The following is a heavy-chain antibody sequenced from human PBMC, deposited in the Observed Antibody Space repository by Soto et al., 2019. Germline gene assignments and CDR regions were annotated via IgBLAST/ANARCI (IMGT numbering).Heavy chain of an antibody. CDR2: ISYDGSNK. CDR3: ARDQRGYSYGWRFDY. Sequence: GGSLRLSCAASGFTFSSYAMHWVRQAPGKGLEWVAVISYDGSNKYYADSVKGRFTISRDNSKNTLYLQMNSLRAEDTAVYYCARDQRGYSYGWRFDYWGQGTLVTVSS. V-gene: IGHV3-30*04. J-gene: IGHJ4*02. D-gene: IGHD5-18*01. CDR1: GFTFSSYA.